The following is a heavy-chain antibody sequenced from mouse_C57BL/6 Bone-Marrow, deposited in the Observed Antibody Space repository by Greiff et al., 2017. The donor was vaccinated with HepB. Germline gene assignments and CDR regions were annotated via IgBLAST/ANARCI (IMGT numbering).Heavy chain of an antibody. CDR3: ARHLSSMDY. Sequence: EVKVVESGGGLVQPGGSLKLSCAASGFTFSDYYMYWVRQTPEKRLEWVAYISNGGGSTYYPDTVKGRFTISRDNAKNTLYLQMSRLKSEDTAMYYCARHLSSMDYWGQGTSVTVSS. CDR1: GFTFSDYY. V-gene: IGHV5-12*01. CDR2: ISNGGGST. J-gene: IGHJ4*01.